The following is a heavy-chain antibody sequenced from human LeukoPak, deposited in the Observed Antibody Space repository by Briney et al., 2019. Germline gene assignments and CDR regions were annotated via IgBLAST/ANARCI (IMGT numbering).Heavy chain of an antibody. D-gene: IGHD3-9*01. CDR2: INPNSGGT. J-gene: IGHJ4*02. Sequence: ASVKVSCKVSGHTFTGYYMLGVRQAPGQGLEWMGWINPNSGGTNYAQKFQGRVAMTRDTSISTAYMELSRLRSDDTAVDYCARGRDDILTGYHDYFDYWGQGTLVTVSS. CDR1: GHTFTGYY. CDR3: ARGRDDILTGYHDYFDY. V-gene: IGHV1-2*02.